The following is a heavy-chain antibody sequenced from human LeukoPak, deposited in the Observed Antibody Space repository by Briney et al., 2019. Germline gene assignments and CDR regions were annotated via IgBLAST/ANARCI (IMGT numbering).Heavy chain of an antibody. CDR1: GLNFGSYY. CDR3: AKKIGTGPGHNWFDP. CDR2: ISDSGDNT. V-gene: IGHV3-23*01. D-gene: IGHD2-8*02. J-gene: IGHJ5*02. Sequence: PGGPLRLSCAASGLNFGSYYMTWARHARGKGLEWVSVISDSGDNTFYADSVKGRFTVSRDNSRDALYLQMNSLRAEDTALYYCAKKIGTGPGHNWFDPWGQGALVTVSS.